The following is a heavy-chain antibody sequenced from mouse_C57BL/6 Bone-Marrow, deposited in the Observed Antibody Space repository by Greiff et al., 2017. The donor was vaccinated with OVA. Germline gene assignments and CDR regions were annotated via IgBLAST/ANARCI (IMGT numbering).Heavy chain of an antibody. CDR3: ARRSLKAFYFDY. CDR1: GYTFTSYG. CDR2: IYPRSGNT. J-gene: IGHJ2*01. V-gene: IGHV1-81*01. Sequence: QVQLQQSGAELARPGASVKLSCKASGYTFTSYGISWVKQRTGQGLEWIGEIYPRSGNTYYNEKFKGKATLTADKSSSTAYMELRSLTAEDSAVYFWARRSLKAFYFDYWGQGTTLTVSS. D-gene: IGHD6-1*01.